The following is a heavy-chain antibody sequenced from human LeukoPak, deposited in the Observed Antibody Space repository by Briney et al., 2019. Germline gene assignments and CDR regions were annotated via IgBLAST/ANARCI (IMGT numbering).Heavy chain of an antibody. CDR1: GGSVSNYY. V-gene: IGHV4-59*02. Sequence: PSETLSLTCSVSGGSVSNYYWSWIRQPPGKGLEWIGYVYYTGSTNYNTSLKSRVTMSVDTSKNQFSLKVSSMTAADTAVYYCARDGYRSSWVDWGQGTLVTVSS. J-gene: IGHJ4*02. CDR3: ARDGYRSSWVD. CDR2: VYYTGST. D-gene: IGHD6-13*01.